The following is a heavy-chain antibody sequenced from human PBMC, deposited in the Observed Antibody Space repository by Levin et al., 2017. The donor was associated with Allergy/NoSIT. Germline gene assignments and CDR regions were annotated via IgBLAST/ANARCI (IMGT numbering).Heavy chain of an antibody. CDR2: ISYDGSNK. Sequence: GESLKISCAASGFTFSSYGMHWVRQAPGKGLEWVAVISYDGSNKYYADSVKGRFTISRDNSKNTLYLQMNSLRAEDTAVYYCAKDTLNRRGRSPGDYWGQGTLVTVSS. D-gene: IGHD2/OR15-2a*01. J-gene: IGHJ4*02. CDR3: AKDTLNRRGRSPGDY. CDR1: GFTFSSYG. V-gene: IGHV3-30*18.